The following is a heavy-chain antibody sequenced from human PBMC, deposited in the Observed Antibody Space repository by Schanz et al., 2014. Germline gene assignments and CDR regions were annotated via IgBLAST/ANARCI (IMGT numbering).Heavy chain of an antibody. CDR2: ISAYNGNT. CDR3: AKDRRFFDRDGLYYFDS. D-gene: IGHD3-3*01. J-gene: IGHJ4*02. CDR1: GYTFTSYG. V-gene: IGHV1-18*01. Sequence: QVQLVQSGAEVKKPGASVKVSCKASGYTFTSYGISWVRQAPGQGLEWMGWISAYNGNTKYPQKLQGRVTMTTDTYTSTACMELRSVRSYDTAVYYCAKDRRFFDRDGLYYFDSWGQGTLVTVSS.